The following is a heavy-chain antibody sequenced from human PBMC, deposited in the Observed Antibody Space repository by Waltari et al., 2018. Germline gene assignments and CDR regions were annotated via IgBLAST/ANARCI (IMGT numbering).Heavy chain of an antibody. CDR3: ARAGFYNWNDVGDY. J-gene: IGHJ4*02. CDR1: GYSISSGYY. D-gene: IGHD1-20*01. CDR2: IYHSGGT. V-gene: IGHV4-38-2*02. Sequence: QVQLQESGPGLVKPSETLSLTCTVSGYSISSGYYWGWIRQPPGKGLEWIGSIYHSGGTYYTPSLKSRVTISVDTSKNQFSLKLSSVTAADTAVYYCARAGFYNWNDVGDYWGQGTLVTVSS.